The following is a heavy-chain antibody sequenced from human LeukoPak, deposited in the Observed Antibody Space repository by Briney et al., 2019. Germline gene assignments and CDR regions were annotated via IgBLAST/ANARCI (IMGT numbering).Heavy chain of an antibody. J-gene: IGHJ4*02. CDR2: ISGSGGST. CDR1: A. Sequence: AXXWVXQAXGXGLEWVSAISGSGGSTYYADSVKGRFTISRDNSKNTLYLQMNSLRAEDTAVYYCAWSRLSGDYWGQGTLVTVSS. V-gene: IGHV3-23*01. CDR3: AWSRLSGDY. D-gene: IGHD2-8*01.